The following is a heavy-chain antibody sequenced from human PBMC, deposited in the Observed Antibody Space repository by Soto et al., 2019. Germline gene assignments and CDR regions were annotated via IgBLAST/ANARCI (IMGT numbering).Heavy chain of an antibody. J-gene: IGHJ3*02. D-gene: IGHD2-2*01. V-gene: IGHV4-34*01. Sequence: SETLSLTCAVYSGSFSVYYWNWIRQSPGKGLEWIGEINHAGSTNYNPSLKSRVTISVDTSKNQFSLKLSSVTAADTAVYFCARDSTRRGACDIWGQGTMVTVSS. CDR2: INHAGST. CDR3: ARDSTRRGACDI. CDR1: SGSFSVYY.